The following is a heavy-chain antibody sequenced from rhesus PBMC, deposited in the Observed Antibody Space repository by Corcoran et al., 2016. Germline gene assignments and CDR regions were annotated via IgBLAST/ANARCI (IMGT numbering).Heavy chain of an antibody. CDR3: ATSTVAATAY. V-gene: IGHV4-173*01. CDR1: GYSVTSNY. Sequence: QVQLQETGPGLVKPSETLSLTCAVSGYSVTSNYWSWIRQPPGKGLEWIGYISGTGGTTYANPSLKGRVTISPDTSKNQFSLKVNSVTAADTAVYYCATSTVAATAYWGQGVLVTVSS. D-gene: IGHD4-29*01. J-gene: IGHJ4*01. CDR2: ISGTGGTT.